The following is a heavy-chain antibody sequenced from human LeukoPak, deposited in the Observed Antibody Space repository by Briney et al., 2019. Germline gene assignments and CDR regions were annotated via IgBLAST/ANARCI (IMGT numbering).Heavy chain of an antibody. Sequence: PGGSLRLSCAASGFTFSSYAMGWVRQAPGKGLEWVSAISGSGGSTYYADSVKGRFTISRDNSKNTLYLQMNSLRAEDTAVYYCAKENDFWSGYSHYMDVWGKGTTVTVSS. CDR1: GFTFSSYA. CDR2: ISGSGGST. D-gene: IGHD3-3*01. V-gene: IGHV3-23*01. CDR3: AKENDFWSGYSHYMDV. J-gene: IGHJ6*03.